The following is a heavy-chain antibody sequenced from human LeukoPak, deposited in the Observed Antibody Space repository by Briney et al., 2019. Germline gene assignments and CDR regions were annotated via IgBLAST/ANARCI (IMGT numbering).Heavy chain of an antibody. J-gene: IGHJ3*02. D-gene: IGHD4-11*01. CDR3: AKVQYLQWDVFNI. Sequence: GGSPRLSCAASGFAFSSSWMSWVRQAPGKGLEWVANIKQDGSEKYYVDSVKGRFTISRDNAKNSLYLQMNTLRAEDTAVYYCAKVQYLQWDVFNIWGQGTMVTVSS. V-gene: IGHV3-7*01. CDR1: GFAFSSSW. CDR2: IKQDGSEK.